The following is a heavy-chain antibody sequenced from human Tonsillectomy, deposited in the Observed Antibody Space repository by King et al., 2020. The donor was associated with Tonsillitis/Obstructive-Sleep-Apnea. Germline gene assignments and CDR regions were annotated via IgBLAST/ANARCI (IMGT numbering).Heavy chain of an antibody. CDR2: ISSSGSSI. CDR1: GFTFSDYY. Sequence: VQLVESGGGLVKPGGSLRLSCAASGFTFSDYYMSWIRQAPGKGLIWVSYISSSGSSIYYADSVKGRFTISRDIAKNSLYLQMHSLRAEDTAVAYCAGGYSSSWSSHYSYYMDVWGKGTTVTVSS. CDR3: AGGYSSSWSSHYSYYMDV. J-gene: IGHJ6*03. V-gene: IGHV3-11*01. D-gene: IGHD6-13*01.